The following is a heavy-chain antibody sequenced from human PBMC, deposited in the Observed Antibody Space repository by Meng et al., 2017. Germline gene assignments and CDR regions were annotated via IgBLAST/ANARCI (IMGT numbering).Heavy chain of an antibody. CDR2: INHSGST. D-gene: IGHD4-11*01. CDR3: ARGPTTMAHDFDY. J-gene: IGHJ4*02. Sequence: QVVLQQWGAGLLKPSETLSLTCVVSGGSFSYYYWSWIRQPPGKGLEWIGEINHSGSTNYNPSLESRATISVDTSQNNLSLKLSSVTAADSAVYYCARGPTTMAHDFDYWGQGTLVTVSS. V-gene: IGHV4-34*01. CDR1: GGSFSYYY.